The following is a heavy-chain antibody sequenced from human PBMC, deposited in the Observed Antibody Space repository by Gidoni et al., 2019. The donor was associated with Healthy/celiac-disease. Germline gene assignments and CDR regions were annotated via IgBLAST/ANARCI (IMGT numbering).Heavy chain of an antibody. V-gene: IGHV3-30*18. Sequence: QVQLVESGGGVVQPGRSLRLSCAASGFTFSSYGMHWVRQAPGKGLEWGAVISYDGSNKYYADSVKGRFTISRDNSKNTLYLQMNSLRAEDTAVYYCAKDATAATYYYYGMDVWGQGTTVTVSS. CDR3: AKDATAATYYYYGMDV. CDR2: ISYDGSNK. D-gene: IGHD2-15*01. CDR1: GFTFSSYG. J-gene: IGHJ6*02.